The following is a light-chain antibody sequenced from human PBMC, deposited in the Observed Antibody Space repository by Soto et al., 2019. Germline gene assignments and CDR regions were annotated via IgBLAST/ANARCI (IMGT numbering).Light chain of an antibody. V-gene: IGLV2-14*01. CDR3: SSYTSSSTVV. Sequence: QSALTQPASVSGSPGQSITISCTGTSSDVGGYNYVSWYQQHPGKAPKLMIYGVINRPSGVSNRFSGSKSGNTASLTISGLQAEDEADYYCSSYTSSSTVVFGGGTKLTVL. CDR2: GVI. J-gene: IGLJ2*01. CDR1: SSDVGGYNY.